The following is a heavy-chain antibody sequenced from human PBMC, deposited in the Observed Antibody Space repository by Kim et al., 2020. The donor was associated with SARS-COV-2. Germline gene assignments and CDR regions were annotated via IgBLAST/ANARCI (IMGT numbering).Heavy chain of an antibody. Sequence: SETLSLTCTVSGGSISSSSYYWGWIRQPPGKGLEWIGSIYYSGSTYYNPSLKSRVTISVDTSKNQFSLKLSSVTAADTAVYYCARDRAYYYVPRAFDIWGQGTMVTVSS. CDR1: GGSISSSSYY. J-gene: IGHJ3*02. CDR2: IYYSGST. CDR3: ARDRAYYYVPRAFDI. D-gene: IGHD3-10*02. V-gene: IGHV4-39*07.